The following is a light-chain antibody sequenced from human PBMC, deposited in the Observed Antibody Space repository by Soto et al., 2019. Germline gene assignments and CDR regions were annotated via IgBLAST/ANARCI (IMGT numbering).Light chain of an antibody. CDR3: QQYNNRPPDT. Sequence: EIVMTQSPATLSVSPGERATLSCRASQSVNSILAWYQQKPGQAPRLLIYGASTRAAGIPARFSGSGSGTEFSLTISSLQSEDFAVYYCQQYNNRPPDTFGQGTKLEIK. CDR2: GAS. V-gene: IGKV3-15*01. CDR1: QSVNSI. J-gene: IGKJ2*01.